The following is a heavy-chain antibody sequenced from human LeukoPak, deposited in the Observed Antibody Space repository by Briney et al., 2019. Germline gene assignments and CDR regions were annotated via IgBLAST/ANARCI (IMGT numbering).Heavy chain of an antibody. D-gene: IGHD5-24*01. J-gene: IGHJ4*02. V-gene: IGHV4-4*07. CDR3: ARGDKKRWLQRPGSEYYFDY. CDR2: IYTSGST. CDR1: GGSISSYY. Sequence: SETLSLTCTVSGGSISSYYWSWIRQPAGKGLEWIGRIYTSGSTNYNPSLKSRVTMSVDTSKNQFSLKLSSVTAADTAVYYCARGDKKRWLQRPGSEYYFDYWGQGTLVTVSS.